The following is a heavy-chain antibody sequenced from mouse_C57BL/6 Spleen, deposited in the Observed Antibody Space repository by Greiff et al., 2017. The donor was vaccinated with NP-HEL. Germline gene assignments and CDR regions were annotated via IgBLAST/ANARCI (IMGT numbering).Heavy chain of an antibody. CDR2: IHPNSGST. CDR1: GYTFTSYW. J-gene: IGHJ2*01. D-gene: IGHD1-1*01. V-gene: IGHV1-64*01. Sequence: QVQLQQPGAELVKPGASVKLSCKASGYTFTSYWMHWVKQRPGQGLEWIGMIHPNSGSTNYNEKFKSKATLTVDKSSSTAYMQLSSLTSEDSAVYYCARPITTVDYFDYWGQGTTLTVSS. CDR3: ARPITTVDYFDY.